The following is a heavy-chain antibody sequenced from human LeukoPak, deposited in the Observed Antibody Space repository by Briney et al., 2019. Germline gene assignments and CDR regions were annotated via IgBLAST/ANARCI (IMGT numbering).Heavy chain of an antibody. Sequence: ASVKVSCKASGYTFTSYGISWVRQAPGQGLEWMGWISAYNGNTNYAQKLQGRVTMATDTSTSTAYMELRSLRSDDTAVYYCARGDLSSGWYYFDYWGQGTLVTVSS. CDR2: ISAYNGNT. D-gene: IGHD6-19*01. V-gene: IGHV1-18*01. J-gene: IGHJ4*02. CDR3: ARGDLSSGWYYFDY. CDR1: GYTFTSYG.